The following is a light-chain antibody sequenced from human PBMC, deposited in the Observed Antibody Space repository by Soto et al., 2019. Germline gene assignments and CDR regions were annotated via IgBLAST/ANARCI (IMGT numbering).Light chain of an antibody. CDR3: KQYGNSPQT. J-gene: IGKJ1*01. Sequence: EIVLTQSPGTLSLSPGERATLSCRASQSVSSTFLAWYQQKPGQAPRLLIYGASSRATGTPDRFSGSGSGTDFTLTISRLEPEDFAVYYCKQYGNSPQTFGLGTKVDIK. CDR2: GAS. CDR1: QSVSSTF. V-gene: IGKV3-20*01.